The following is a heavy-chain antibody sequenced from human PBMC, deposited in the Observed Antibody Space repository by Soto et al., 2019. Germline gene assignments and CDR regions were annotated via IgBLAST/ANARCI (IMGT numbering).Heavy chain of an antibody. V-gene: IGHV1-3*01. D-gene: IGHD6-13*01. CDR1: GYTFTTYA. CDR2: INAGNGNT. Sequence: ASVKVSCKASGYTFTTYAMHWVRRAPGQRLEWMGWINAGNGNTKSSQKFQGRVTITRDTSAGTTYMELSSLRSEDTALYYCARVRQQLAPFDYWGQGTLVTVSS. CDR3: ARVRQQLAPFDY. J-gene: IGHJ4*02.